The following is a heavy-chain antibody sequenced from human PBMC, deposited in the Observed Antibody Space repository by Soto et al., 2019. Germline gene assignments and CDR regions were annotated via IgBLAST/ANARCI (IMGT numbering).Heavy chain of an antibody. CDR3: ARDRDILTGYYKGAGNYYYGMDV. D-gene: IGHD3-9*01. J-gene: IGHJ6*02. CDR1: GGTFSSYA. CDR2: IIPIFGTA. V-gene: IGHV1-69*13. Sequence: EASVKVSCKASGGTFSSYAISWVRQAPGQGLEWMGGIIPIFGTANYAQKFQGRVTITADESTSTAYMELSSLRSEDTAVYYCARDRDILTGYYKGAGNYYYGMDVWGQGTTVTVSS.